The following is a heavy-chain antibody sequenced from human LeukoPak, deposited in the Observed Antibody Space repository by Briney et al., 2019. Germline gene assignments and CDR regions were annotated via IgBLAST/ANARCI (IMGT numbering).Heavy chain of an antibody. D-gene: IGHD5-12*01. Sequence: SETLSLTCAVYGGSFSGYYWSWIRQPPGKGLEWIGEINHSGSTNYNPSLKSRVTISVDTSKNQSSLKLSSVTAADTAVYYCARVPLLVTIRGNGMDVWGQGTTVTVSS. CDR3: ARVPLLVTIRGNGMDV. V-gene: IGHV4-34*01. J-gene: IGHJ6*02. CDR2: INHSGST. CDR1: GGSFSGYY.